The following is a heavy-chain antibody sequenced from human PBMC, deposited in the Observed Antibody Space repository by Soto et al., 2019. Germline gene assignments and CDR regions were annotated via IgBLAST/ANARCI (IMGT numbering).Heavy chain of an antibody. CDR2: ISYDGSNK. D-gene: IGHD4-17*01. J-gene: IGHJ4*02. CDR3: AKLVDYGDYVLDY. Sequence: PGGSLRLSCAASGFTFSSYGMHWVRQAPGKGLEWVAVISYDGSNKYYADSVKGRFTISRDNSKNTLYLQMNSLRAEDTAVYYCAKLVDYGDYVLDYWGQGTLVTVSS. CDR1: GFTFSSYG. V-gene: IGHV3-30*18.